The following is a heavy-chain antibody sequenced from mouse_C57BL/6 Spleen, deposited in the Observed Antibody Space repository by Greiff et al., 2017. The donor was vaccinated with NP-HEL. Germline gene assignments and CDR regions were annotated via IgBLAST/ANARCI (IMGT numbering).Heavy chain of an antibody. D-gene: IGHD1-1*02. CDR2: ISGGGGNT. CDR3: ARRGSYNAMDY. J-gene: IGHJ4*01. CDR1: GFTFSSYT. Sequence: EVMLVESGGGLVKPGGSLKLSCAASGFTFSSYTMSWVRQTPEKRLEWVATISGGGGNTYYPDSVKGRFTISRDNAKNTLYLQMSSLRSEDTALYYCARRGSYNAMDYWGQGTSVTVSS. V-gene: IGHV5-9*01.